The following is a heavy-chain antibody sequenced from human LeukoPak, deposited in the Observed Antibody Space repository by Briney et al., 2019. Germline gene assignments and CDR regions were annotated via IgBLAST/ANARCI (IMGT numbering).Heavy chain of an antibody. Sequence: SETLSLTCTVSGGSISSSSYYWRWIRQPPGKGLEWIGSIYYSGSTYYNPSRKSRDTISVDTSKNQFSLKLSSVTAADTAVYYCARHGPDYGDFGYWYFVLWGRSTLVTVSS. CDR2: IYYSGST. CDR3: ARHGPDYGDFGYWYFVL. CDR1: GGSISSSSYY. D-gene: IGHD4-17*01. J-gene: IGHJ2*01. V-gene: IGHV4-39*01.